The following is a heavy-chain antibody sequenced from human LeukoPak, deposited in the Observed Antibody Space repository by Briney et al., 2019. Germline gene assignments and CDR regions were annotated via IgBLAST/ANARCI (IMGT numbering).Heavy chain of an antibody. CDR3: ARGSGYSSPFDY. CDR1: GGSISSYY. Sequence: PSETLSLTCTVSGGSISSYYWSWIRQPPGKGLEWIGYIYYSGSTNYNPSLKSRVTISVDTSKNQFSLKLSSVTAADTAVYYCARGSGYSSPFDYWGQGTLVNVSS. V-gene: IGHV4-59*01. CDR2: IYYSGST. J-gene: IGHJ4*02. D-gene: IGHD5-18*01.